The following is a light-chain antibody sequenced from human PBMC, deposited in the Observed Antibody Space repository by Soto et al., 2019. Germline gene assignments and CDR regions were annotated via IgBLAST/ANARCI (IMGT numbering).Light chain of an antibody. CDR2: DAS. V-gene: IGKV1-5*01. J-gene: IGKJ1*01. Sequence: DIQMTQSPSSLSSSVGDRVTITCRASLSISTWLAWYQQKPGKAPKLLMYDASSLESGVPSRFSGSGYGKESNLTIRSLQPDDFATYCCQQYSSFYRTCGPGTKVAIK. CDR1: LSISTW. CDR3: QQYSSFYRT.